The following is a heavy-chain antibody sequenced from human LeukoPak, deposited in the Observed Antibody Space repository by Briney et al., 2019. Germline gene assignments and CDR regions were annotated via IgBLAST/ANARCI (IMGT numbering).Heavy chain of an antibody. CDR3: ARAARQSYYYYYYMDV. CDR1: GGSFSGYY. J-gene: IGHJ6*03. D-gene: IGHD6-6*01. CDR2: INHSGST. Sequence: SETLSLTCAVYGGSFSGYYWSWIRQPPGKGLEWIGEINHSGSTNYNPSLKSRVTISVDKSKNQFFLKLSSVTAADTAVYYCARAARQSYYYYYYMDVWGKGTTVTVSS. V-gene: IGHV4-34*01.